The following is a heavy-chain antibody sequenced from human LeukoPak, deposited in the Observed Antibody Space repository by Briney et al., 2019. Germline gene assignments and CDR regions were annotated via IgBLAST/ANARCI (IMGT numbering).Heavy chain of an antibody. CDR1: GYIFSDYY. Sequence: ASVKVSCKASGYIFSDYYMHWVRQAPGQGLEWLGWINPKSGAADYAQQFRGRVTMTRDTSINTDYMEMKRVTSDDTAVYYCARGAEAETSPLDFWGQGTLAIVS. CDR3: ARGAEAETSPLDF. D-gene: IGHD6-13*01. CDR2: INPKSGAA. V-gene: IGHV1-2*02. J-gene: IGHJ4*02.